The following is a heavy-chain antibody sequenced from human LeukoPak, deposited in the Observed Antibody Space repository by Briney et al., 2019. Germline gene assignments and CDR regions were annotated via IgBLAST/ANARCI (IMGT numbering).Heavy chain of an antibody. CDR3: ARESIGDILTGPDY. Sequence: ASVKVSCKASGYTFTSYAMHWVRQAPGQRLEWMGWINAGNGNTKYSQKFQGRVTITRDTSASTAYMELSSLRSEDTAVYYCARESIGDILTGPDYWGQGTLVTVSS. J-gene: IGHJ4*02. V-gene: IGHV1-3*01. CDR1: GYTFTSYA. D-gene: IGHD3-9*01. CDR2: INAGNGNT.